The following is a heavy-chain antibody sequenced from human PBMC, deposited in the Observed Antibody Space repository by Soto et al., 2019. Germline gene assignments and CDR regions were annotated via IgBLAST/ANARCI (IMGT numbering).Heavy chain of an antibody. CDR2: ISSSDSCI. V-gene: IGHV3-21*01. Sequence: VSLRLSCSASGFTFRNYSMNWVRQAPGKGLEWVSSISSSDSCIYYADSVKDRFTISRDNAKNALYLQMNSLREEDTAVYYCARTLYCYSTSRYYYYYYVMDVWGQGTTVTVSS. CDR3: ARTLYCYSTSRYYYYYYVMDV. D-gene: IGHD2-2*01. CDR1: GFTFRNYS. J-gene: IGHJ6*02.